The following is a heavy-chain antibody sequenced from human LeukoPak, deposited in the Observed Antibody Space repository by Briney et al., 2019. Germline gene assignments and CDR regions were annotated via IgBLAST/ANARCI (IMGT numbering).Heavy chain of an antibody. D-gene: IGHD3-10*01. Sequence: GGSLRLSCAASGFTFSSYWMHWVRQAPGKGLVWVSRINSDGSSTSYADSVKGRFTISRDNAMNTLYLQMNSLRAEDTAVYYCAMVRGYSYHCLDVWGQGTMVTVSS. V-gene: IGHV3-74*01. CDR1: GFTFSSYW. CDR2: INSDGSST. J-gene: IGHJ6*02. CDR3: AMVRGYSYHCLDV.